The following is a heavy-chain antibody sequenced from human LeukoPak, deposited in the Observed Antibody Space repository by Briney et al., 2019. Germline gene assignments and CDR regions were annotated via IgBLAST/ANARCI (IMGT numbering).Heavy chain of an antibody. CDR1: GFTFSNYK. CDR3: ARESSVVGRNIDY. D-gene: IGHD1-26*01. CDR2: ISSSSSYI. Sequence: NSGGSLRLSCAASGFTFSNYKMNWVRQAPGKGLEWVSSISSSSSYIYYADSVKGRFTISRDNAKNSLYLQMNSLRAEDTAVYYCARESSVVGRNIDYWGQGTLVTVSS. V-gene: IGHV3-21*01. J-gene: IGHJ4*02.